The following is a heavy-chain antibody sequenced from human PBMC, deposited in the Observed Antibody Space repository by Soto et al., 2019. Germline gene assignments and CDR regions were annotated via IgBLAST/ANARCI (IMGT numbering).Heavy chain of an antibody. D-gene: IGHD1-7*01. J-gene: IGHJ6*02. CDR3: ARSRPSELGPYYYYGMDV. CDR1: GGSFSGYY. Sequence: SETLSLTCADYGGSFSGYYWSWIRQPPGKGLEWIGEINHSGRTNYNPSLKSGVTISVDTCKIQFSLKLSSVTAADTAVYYCARSRPSELGPYYYYGMDVWGQGTTVTVSS. V-gene: IGHV4-34*01. CDR2: INHSGRT.